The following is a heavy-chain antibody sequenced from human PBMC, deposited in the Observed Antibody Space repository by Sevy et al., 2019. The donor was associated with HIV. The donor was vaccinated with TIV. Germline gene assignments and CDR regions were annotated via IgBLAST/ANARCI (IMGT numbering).Heavy chain of an antibody. J-gene: IGHJ1*01. Sequence: GGSLRLSCAASGFTFSNYAMNWVRQAPGKGLEWVATISYDGSNEHYADSVKGRFTISRDNSKNALYLQMNSLRAEDTAVYSCALERLSSDVAEYFENWGQGTLVTVSS. D-gene: IGHD1-1*01. V-gene: IGHV3-30-3*01. CDR1: GFTFSNYA. CDR2: ISYDGSNE. CDR3: ALERLSSDVAEYFEN.